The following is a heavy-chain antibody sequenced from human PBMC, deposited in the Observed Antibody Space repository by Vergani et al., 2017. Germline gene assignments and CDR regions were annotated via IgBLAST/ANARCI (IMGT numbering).Heavy chain of an antibody. V-gene: IGHV3-23*04. Sequence: EVQLVESGGGLVKPGGSLRLSCAASGFTFSSYAMSWVRQAPGKGLEWVSAISGSGGSTYYADSVKGRFTISRDNAKNSLYLQMNSLRAEDTAVYYCARDLRYDSSGYYSNYYYYYGMDVWGQGTTVTVSS. CDR2: ISGSGGST. CDR1: GFTFSSYA. CDR3: ARDLRYDSSGYYSNYYYYYGMDV. D-gene: IGHD3-22*01. J-gene: IGHJ6*02.